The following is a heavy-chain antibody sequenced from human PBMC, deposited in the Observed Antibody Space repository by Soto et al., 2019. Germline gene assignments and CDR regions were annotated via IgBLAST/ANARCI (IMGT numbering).Heavy chain of an antibody. Sequence: QVQLVQSGAEVKKPGASVKVSCKASGYILTSYYIHWVRQAPGQGLEWMGRINPFDESRMLAPSFQGRVTMTRDTSTSTVYMDVSSLRSEDTAVYYCSSVDPVETSPFDHWGQGTLVTVSS. CDR3: SSVDPVETSPFDH. CDR1: GYILTSYY. D-gene: IGHD5-12*01. J-gene: IGHJ4*02. CDR2: INPFDESR. V-gene: IGHV1-46*03.